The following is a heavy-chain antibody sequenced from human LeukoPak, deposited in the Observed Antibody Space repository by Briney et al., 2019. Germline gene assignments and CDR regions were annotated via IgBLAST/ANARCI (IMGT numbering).Heavy chain of an antibody. D-gene: IGHD3-16*01. Sequence: SGPTVVKPTQTLTLTCTFSGFSLSTDGVAVGWIRQPPGGALEWLALFYWDDDERYSPSLKNRLTITKDTSKNQVVLTMTSMDPVDTATYYCAHSLRLGKTGIHLCYFDHWGQGTLVTVSS. CDR2: FYWDDDE. J-gene: IGHJ4*02. CDR1: GFSLSTDGVA. CDR3: AHSLRLGKTGIHLCYFDH. V-gene: IGHV2-5*02.